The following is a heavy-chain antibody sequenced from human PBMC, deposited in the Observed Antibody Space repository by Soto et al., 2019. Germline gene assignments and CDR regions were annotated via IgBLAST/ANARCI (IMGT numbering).Heavy chain of an antibody. CDR1: GGSISSYD. V-gene: IGHV4-59*01. Sequence: SETLSLTCTVPGGSISSYDWSWILQPPGEGLDRIGYSNYSGSTNYNPSLKSRVTISVGTSKNQFSLKLSSVTAADTAVYYCARDNVGYSYGYYYYYGMDVWGQGTTVTVS. D-gene: IGHD5-18*01. J-gene: IGHJ6*02. CDR3: ARDNVGYSYGYYYYYGMDV. CDR2: SNYSGST.